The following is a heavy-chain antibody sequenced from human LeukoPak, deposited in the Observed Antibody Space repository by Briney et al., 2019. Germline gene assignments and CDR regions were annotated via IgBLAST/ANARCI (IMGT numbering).Heavy chain of an antibody. CDR1: GYTFTGYY. Sequence: VASVKVSCKASGYTFTGYYMHWVRQAPGQGLEWMGWINPNSGGTYYAQKFQGRVTMTRDTSISSAYMELSSLRSDDTAVYYCANNNRPYYYDSSGYYYNYWGQGTLVTVSS. J-gene: IGHJ4*02. CDR3: ANNNRPYYYDSSGYYYNY. V-gene: IGHV1-2*02. D-gene: IGHD3-22*01. CDR2: INPNSGGT.